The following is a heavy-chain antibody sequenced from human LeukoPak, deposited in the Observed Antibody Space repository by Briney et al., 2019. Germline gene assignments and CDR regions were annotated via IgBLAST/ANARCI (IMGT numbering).Heavy chain of an antibody. J-gene: IGHJ4*02. CDR2: IYYSGST. Sequence: SETLSLTCTVSGGSISSSSYYWGWIRQPPGKGLEWIGSIYYSGSTYYNPSLKSRVTISVDTSKNQFSLKLGSVTAADTAVYYCARSARGGWNYYDSSGYPDYWGQGTLVTVSS. CDR3: ARSARGGWNYYDSSGYPDY. CDR1: GGSISSSSYY. D-gene: IGHD3-22*01. V-gene: IGHV4-39*07.